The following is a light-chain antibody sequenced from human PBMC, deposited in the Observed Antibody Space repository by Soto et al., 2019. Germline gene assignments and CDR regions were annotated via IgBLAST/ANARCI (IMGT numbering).Light chain of an antibody. CDR1: QSVSSR. Sequence: EIVRTQSLATPSGSPGERASLSCRASQSVSSRLAWYQQKRGQAPRLLLYGASTRATGIPARFCGSGSDTEFALSIIILLSEDFAVYYYQDYNICRLIFGQWTPLVVK. J-gene: IGKJ5*01. V-gene: IGKV3-15*01. CDR2: GAS. CDR3: QDYNICRLI.